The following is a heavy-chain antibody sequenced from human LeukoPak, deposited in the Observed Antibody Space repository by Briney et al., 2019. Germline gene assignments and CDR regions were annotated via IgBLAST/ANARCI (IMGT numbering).Heavy chain of an antibody. CDR3: ARDLTDGRDGAFDI. D-gene: IGHD5-24*01. CDR1: GFTFSDFY. J-gene: IGHJ3*02. V-gene: IGHV3-69-1*01. CDR2: ITSAGST. Sequence: GGSLRLSCAASGFTFSDFYMTWIRQAPGKGLEWVSYITSAGSTYYADSVKGRFTISRDNAKNSLYLQMNSLRAEDTAVYYCARDLTDGRDGAFDIWGQGTMVTVSS.